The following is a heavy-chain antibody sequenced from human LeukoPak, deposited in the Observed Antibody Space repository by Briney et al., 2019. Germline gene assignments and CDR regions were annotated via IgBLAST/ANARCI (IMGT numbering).Heavy chain of an antibody. CDR1: GFTFSSSA. J-gene: IGHJ4*02. D-gene: IGHD2-2*01. V-gene: IGHV3-74*01. CDR3: VSFYETY. CDR2: INSDGSWT. Sequence: GGSLRLSCAASGFTFSSSAMSWVRQAPGKGLVWVSHINSDGSWTSYADSVKGRFTISKDNAKNTVYLQMNNLRAEDTAVYYCVSFYETYWGRGTLVTVSS.